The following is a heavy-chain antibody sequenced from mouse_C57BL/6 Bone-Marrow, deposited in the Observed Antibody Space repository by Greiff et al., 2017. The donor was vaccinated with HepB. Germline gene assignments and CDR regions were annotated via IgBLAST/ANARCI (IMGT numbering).Heavy chain of an antibody. J-gene: IGHJ2*01. CDR1: GYTFTDYN. V-gene: IGHV1-18*01. Sequence: EVQLQQSGPELVKPGASVKIPCKASGYTFTDYNMDWVKQSHGKSLEWIGDINPNNGGTSYNQKFKGKATLTVDKSSSTAYMELRSLTSEDTAVYYCARGGGTNYSNSYFDYWGQGTTLTVSS. CDR2: INPNNGGT. D-gene: IGHD2-5*01. CDR3: ARGGGTNYSNSYFDY.